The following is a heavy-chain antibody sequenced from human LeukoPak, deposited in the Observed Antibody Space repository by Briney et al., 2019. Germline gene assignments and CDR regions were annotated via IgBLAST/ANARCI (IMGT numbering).Heavy chain of an antibody. CDR2: IKNQADGGTS. J-gene: IGHJ3*02. CDR3: STEGSTYGYHSFDT. V-gene: IGHV3-15*01. CDR1: GFTFSNYG. Sequence: GGTLRLSCAASGFTFSNYGMGWVRQVPGKGLEWVGRIKNQADGGTSDSAAPVKGRFTVSRDDSKNTLYLQMNSLQTEDTAVYYCSTEGSTYGYHSFDTWGQGTMVTVSS. D-gene: IGHD5-18*01.